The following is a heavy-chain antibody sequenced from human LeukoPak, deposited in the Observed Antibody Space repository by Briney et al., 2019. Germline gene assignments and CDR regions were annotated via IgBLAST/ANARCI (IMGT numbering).Heavy chain of an antibody. V-gene: IGHV3-7*01. Sequence: RGGSLRLSCAASGFTFSSYWMSWVRQAPGKGLEWVANIKQDGSEKYYVDSVKGRFTISRDNAKNSLYLQMNSLRAEDTAVYYCARDYYDSSGYSLLYYYYGMDVWGQGTTVTASS. CDR1: GFTFSSYW. D-gene: IGHD3-22*01. CDR3: ARDYYDSSGYSLLYYYYGMDV. J-gene: IGHJ6*02. CDR2: IKQDGSEK.